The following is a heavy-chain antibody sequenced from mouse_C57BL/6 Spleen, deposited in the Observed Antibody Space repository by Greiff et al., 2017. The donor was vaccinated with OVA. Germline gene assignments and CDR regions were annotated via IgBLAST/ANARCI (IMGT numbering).Heavy chain of an antibody. CDR3: AREFWGITTVVERYFDV. CDR2: INYDGSST. J-gene: IGHJ1*03. V-gene: IGHV5-16*01. CDR1: GFTFSDYY. D-gene: IGHD1-1*01. Sequence: EVKLVESEGGLVQPGSSMKLSCTASGFTFSDYYMAWVRQVPEKGLEWVANINYDGSSTYYLDSLKSRFIISRDNAKNILYLQMSSLKSEDTATYYCAREFWGITTVVERYFDVWGTGTTVTVSS.